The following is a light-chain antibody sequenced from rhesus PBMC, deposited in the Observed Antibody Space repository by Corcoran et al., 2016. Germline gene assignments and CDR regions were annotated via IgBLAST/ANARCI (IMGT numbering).Light chain of an antibody. CDR3: QQRYSHPPT. Sequence: DIQLTQSPSSLSASVGDRLTISCRSSQGISTYLACYHQKSGKAPNILIYDSSILQSGVPSRFSGSGSGTEFTLPISILQPADFAIYYCQQRYSHPPTFGEGTKVEIK. CDR1: QGISTY. J-gene: IGKJ4*01. V-gene: IGKV1-38*01. CDR2: DSS.